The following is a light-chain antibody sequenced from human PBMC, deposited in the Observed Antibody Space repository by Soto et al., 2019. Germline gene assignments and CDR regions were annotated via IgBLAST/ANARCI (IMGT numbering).Light chain of an antibody. CDR2: DVS. CDR3: SSYTSSIL. V-gene: IGLV2-14*01. CDR1: SSDVGGYNY. J-gene: IGLJ2*01. Sequence: QSVLTQPASVSGSPGQSITISCTGTSSDVGGYNYVSWYQQHPGKAPKLMIYDVSNRPSGVSNRFSGSKSGNTASLTIPGLQAEDEADYYCSSYTSSILFGGGTKVTVL.